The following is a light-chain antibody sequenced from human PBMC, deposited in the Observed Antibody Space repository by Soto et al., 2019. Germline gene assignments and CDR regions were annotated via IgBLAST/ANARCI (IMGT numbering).Light chain of an antibody. J-gene: IGKJ4*01. CDR2: AAS. V-gene: IGKV1-9*01. Sequence: DIQLTQSPSFLSASVGDRFTITCRASQGISSNLAWYQQKPGKAPKLLIYAASTLQSGVPSRFSGSGSGTEFTLTISSLRPEDFATYYCQQFNSYPFTFGGGTKVDIK. CDR1: QGISSN. CDR3: QQFNSYPFT.